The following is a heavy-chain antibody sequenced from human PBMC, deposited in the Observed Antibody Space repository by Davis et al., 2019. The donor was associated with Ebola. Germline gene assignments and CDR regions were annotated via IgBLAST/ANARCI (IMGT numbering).Heavy chain of an antibody. D-gene: IGHD6-19*01. CDR3: ARIYSSGWYGAFDY. CDR2: IIPIFGTA. J-gene: IGHJ4*02. Sequence: SVKVSCKASGGTFSSYAISWVRQAPGQGLEWMGGIIPIFGTANYAQKFQGRVTITADESTSTAYMELRSLRSDDTAVYYCARIYSSGWYGAFDYWGQGTLVTVSS. CDR1: GGTFSSYA. V-gene: IGHV1-69*13.